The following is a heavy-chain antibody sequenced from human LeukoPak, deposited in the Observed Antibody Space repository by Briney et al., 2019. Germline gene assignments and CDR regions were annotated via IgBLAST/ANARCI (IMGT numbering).Heavy chain of an antibody. Sequence: PGGSLRLSCAASGFTFSSYGMHWVRQALGKGLEWVAVIWYDGSNKYYADSVKGRFTISRDNSKNTLYLQMNSLRAEDTAVYYCAKDLRTGVVPAAMSQWGQGTLVTVSS. V-gene: IGHV3-33*06. CDR1: GFTFSSYG. CDR3: AKDLRTGVVPAAMSQ. CDR2: IWYDGSNK. D-gene: IGHD2-2*01. J-gene: IGHJ4*02.